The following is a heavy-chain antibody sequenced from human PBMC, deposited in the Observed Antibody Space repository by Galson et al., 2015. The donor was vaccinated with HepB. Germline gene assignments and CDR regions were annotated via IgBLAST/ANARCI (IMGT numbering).Heavy chain of an antibody. Sequence: SLRLSCAASGFTFSGCAMSWVRQAPGKGPEWVSGIGASGGSTYYADSVKGRFTISRDNSKNTLYLQMNSLRAEDTAVYYCAKDLGYGGYIGKVFDYWGQVTLVTVSS. CDR1: GFTFSGCA. J-gene: IGHJ4*02. V-gene: IGHV3-23*01. CDR3: AKDLGYGGYIGKVFDY. D-gene: IGHD4-23*01. CDR2: IGASGGST.